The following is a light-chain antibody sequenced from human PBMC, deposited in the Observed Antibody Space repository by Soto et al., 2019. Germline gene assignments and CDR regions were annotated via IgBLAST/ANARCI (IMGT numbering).Light chain of an antibody. CDR2: MGF. Sequence: VLTQSPLSLPVTHGEPASISCRSSQSLLQSNGYNYVLWYLQKPGQSPQLLIYMGFNRASGVPDRVSGTGSGTDFTLSISRVEAEDGGVYYCMQALQAPSMFGQGTRVEIK. V-gene: IGKV2-28*01. CDR1: QSLLQSNGYNY. CDR3: MQALQAPSM. J-gene: IGKJ1*01.